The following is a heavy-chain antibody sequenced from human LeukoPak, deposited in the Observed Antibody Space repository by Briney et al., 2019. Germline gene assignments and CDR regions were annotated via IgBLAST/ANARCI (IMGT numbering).Heavy chain of an antibody. CDR2: IYTSGST. CDR1: GGSISSGSYY. V-gene: IGHV4-61*02. J-gene: IGHJ3*02. CDR3: ARESGSYSWSRSYDAFDI. D-gene: IGHD1-26*01. Sequence: PSETLSLTCTVSGGSISSGSYYWSWIRQPAGKGLEWIGRIYTSGSTNYNPSLKSRVTISVDTSKNQFSLKLSSVTAADTAVYYCARESGSYSWSRSYDAFDIWGQGTMVTVSS.